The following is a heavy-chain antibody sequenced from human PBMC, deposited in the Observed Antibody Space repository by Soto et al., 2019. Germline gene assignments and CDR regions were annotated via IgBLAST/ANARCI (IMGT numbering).Heavy chain of an antibody. D-gene: IGHD3-10*01. V-gene: IGHV4-61*01. Sequence: NPSETLSLTCSVSGGSISSHSHYWGWIRQPPGKGLEWIGYIYFSGSNNYNPSLRSRITISGDTSKNQVSLRLRSVTAADTAVYYCARVPAQFTGASDYFDAWGQGTLVTVSS. J-gene: IGHJ4*02. CDR2: IYFSGSN. CDR3: ARVPAQFTGASDYFDA. CDR1: GGSISSHSHY.